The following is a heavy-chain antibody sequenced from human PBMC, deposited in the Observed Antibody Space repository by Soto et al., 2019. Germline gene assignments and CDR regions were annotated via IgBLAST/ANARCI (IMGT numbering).Heavy chain of an antibody. V-gene: IGHV4-59*01. CDR2: IYYSGST. J-gene: IGHJ6*02. CDR1: GGSISSYY. D-gene: IGHD6-19*01. Sequence: SETLSLTCTVSGGSISSYYWSWIRQPPGKGLEWIGYIYYSGSTNYNPSLKSRVTISVDTSKNQFSLKLSSVTAADTAVYYCARVAVAGRTDYYYYGMDVWGQGTTVTVSS. CDR3: ARVAVAGRTDYYYYGMDV.